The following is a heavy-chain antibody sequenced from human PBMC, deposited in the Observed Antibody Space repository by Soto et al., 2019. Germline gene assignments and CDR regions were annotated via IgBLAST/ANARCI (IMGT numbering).Heavy chain of an antibody. CDR2: VYTPDYT. Sequence: SETLSLTCSVSGASIRNYYWHWVRQLPGKGLEWIGYVYTPDYTRYNSSLKSRVTISVDTSKSQFSLRLNSVTAADTAVYYCASSAGHPGDCFSYDGMYVWSQGTTVTGSS. J-gene: IGHJ6*02. CDR1: GASIRNYY. D-gene: IGHD2-21*02. CDR3: ASSAGHPGDCFSYDGMYV. V-gene: IGHV4-4*08.